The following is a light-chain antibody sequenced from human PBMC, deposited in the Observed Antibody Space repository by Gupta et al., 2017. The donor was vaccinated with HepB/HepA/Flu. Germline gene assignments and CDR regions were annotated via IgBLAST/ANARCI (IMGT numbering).Light chain of an antibody. CDR2: GAS. V-gene: IGKV3-11*01. CDR3: QHRSNWPLT. CDR1: QSVSSY. J-gene: IGKJ4*01. Sequence: VFPPSPATLSLSPGERATLSCRASQSVSSYLAWYQQKPGQAPRLLIYGASNRATGISARFSGSGSGTDFTLTISSLEPEDFAVYYCQHRSNWPLTFGGGTKVEIK.